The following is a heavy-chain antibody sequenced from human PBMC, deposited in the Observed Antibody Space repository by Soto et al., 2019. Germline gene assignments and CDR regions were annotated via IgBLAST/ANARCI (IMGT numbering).Heavy chain of an antibody. D-gene: IGHD6-6*01. J-gene: IGHJ4*02. CDR2: IKSKTDGGTT. Sequence: GGSLRLSCAASGFTFSNAWMSWVRQAPGKGLEWVGRIKSKTDGGTTDYAAPVKGRFTISRDDSKNTLYLQMNSLKTEDTAVYYYTTDSNSRQLVDYWGQGTLVTVSS. V-gene: IGHV3-15*01. CDR3: TTDSNSRQLVDY. CDR1: GFTFSNAW.